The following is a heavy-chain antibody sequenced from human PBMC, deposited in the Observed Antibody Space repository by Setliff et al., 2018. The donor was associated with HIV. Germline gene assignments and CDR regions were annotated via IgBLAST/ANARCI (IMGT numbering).Heavy chain of an antibody. J-gene: IGHJ6*02. Sequence: SVKVSCKASGGTFSSYAISWVRQAPGQGLEWMGGIIPMRDIANYAQKFQGRVTITADEFTSTAYMEMSSLRSEDTAVYYCARAQRAYNWNDAMFYYYSLDVWGQGTTVTVSS. D-gene: IGHD1-20*01. CDR3: ARAQRAYNWNDAMFYYYSLDV. V-gene: IGHV1-69*10. CDR2: IIPMRDIA. CDR1: GGTFSSYA.